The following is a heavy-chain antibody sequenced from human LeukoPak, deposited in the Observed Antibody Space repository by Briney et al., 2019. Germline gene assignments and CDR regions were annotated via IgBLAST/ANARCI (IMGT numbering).Heavy chain of an antibody. CDR2: MNPNSGNT. Sequence: GASVKVSCKASGYTFTSYDINWVRQATGQGLAWMGWMNPNSGNTGYAQKFQGRVTMTRNTSISTAYMELSSLRSEDAAVYYCARGISYGDLETDYWGQGTLVTVSS. D-gene: IGHD4-17*01. CDR3: ARGISYGDLETDY. V-gene: IGHV1-8*01. J-gene: IGHJ4*02. CDR1: GYTFTSYD.